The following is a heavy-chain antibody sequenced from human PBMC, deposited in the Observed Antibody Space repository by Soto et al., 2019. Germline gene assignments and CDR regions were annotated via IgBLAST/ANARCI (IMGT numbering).Heavy chain of an antibody. V-gene: IGHV4-31*03. CDR3: AKMERTQLWLLVQN. D-gene: IGHD5-18*01. Sequence: SETLSLTCTVSGASITNDDFFWTWVRQHPEKGLEWLAYITYGGSIYYDPSFRSRLTVSIDKSKSQFSLNVRSVTAADTAVYYCAKMERTQLWLLVQNWGQGLLVTVSS. J-gene: IGHJ4*02. CDR1: GASITNDDFF. CDR2: ITYGGSI.